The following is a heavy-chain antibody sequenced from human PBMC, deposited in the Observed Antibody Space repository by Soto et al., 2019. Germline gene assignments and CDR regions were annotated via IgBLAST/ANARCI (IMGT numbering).Heavy chain of an antibody. J-gene: IGHJ6*02. CDR1: GYTLTELS. CDR3: ATLAVAGTVYYCDGMDV. CDR2: FDPEDGET. V-gene: IGHV1-24*01. D-gene: IGHD6-19*01. Sequence: ASVKVSCKVSGYTLTELSMHWVRQAPGKGLEWMGGFDPEDGETIYAQKFQGRVTMTEDTSTDTAYMELSSLRSEDTAVYYCATLAVAGTVYYCDGMDVWSRGTTVTVSS.